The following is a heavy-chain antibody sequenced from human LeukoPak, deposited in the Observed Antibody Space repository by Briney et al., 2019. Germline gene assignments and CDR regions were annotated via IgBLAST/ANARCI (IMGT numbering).Heavy chain of an antibody. Sequence: SETLSLTCAVYGGSFSGYYWSWIRQPPGKGLEWIGYIYYSGSTNYNPSLKSRVTISVDTSKNQFSLKLSSVTAADTAVYYCARGGYHYDYWGQGTLVTVSS. CDR2: IYYSGST. V-gene: IGHV4-59*01. CDR1: GGSFSGYY. J-gene: IGHJ4*02. CDR3: ARGGYHYDY. D-gene: IGHD5-18*01.